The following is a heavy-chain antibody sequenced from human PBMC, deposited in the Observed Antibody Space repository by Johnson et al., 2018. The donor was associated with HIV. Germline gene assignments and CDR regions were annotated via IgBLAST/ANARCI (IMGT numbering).Heavy chain of an antibody. V-gene: IGHV3-30*04. CDR3: ARDRYSGSFTLGAFDI. Sequence: QVQLVESGGGVVQPGRSLRLSCAGSGFTFSSYAFHWVRQAPAKGLEWVAAISYDGSDKYHADSVKGRFTISRDNSKNTLYLQMNSLRAEDTAFYYCARDRYSGSFTLGAFDIWGQGTVVTVSS. CDR1: GFTFSSYA. D-gene: IGHD1-26*01. CDR2: ISYDGSDK. J-gene: IGHJ3*02.